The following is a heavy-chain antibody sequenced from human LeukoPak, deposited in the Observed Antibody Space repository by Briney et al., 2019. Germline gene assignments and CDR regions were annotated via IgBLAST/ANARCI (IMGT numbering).Heavy chain of an antibody. CDR3: ARHPGIAAAGYYMDV. CDR1: GYTFTSYS. J-gene: IGHJ6*03. CDR2: IIPIFGTA. D-gene: IGHD6-13*01. Sequence: ASVKVPCKASGYTFTSYSMNWVRQAPGQGLEWMGGIIPIFGTANYAQKFQGRVTITADESTSTAYMELSSLRSEDTAVYYCARHPGIAAAGYYMDVWGKGTTVTVSS. V-gene: IGHV1-69*13.